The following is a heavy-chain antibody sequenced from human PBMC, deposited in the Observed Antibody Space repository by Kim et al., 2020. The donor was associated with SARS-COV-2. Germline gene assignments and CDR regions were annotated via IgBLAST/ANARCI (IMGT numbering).Heavy chain of an antibody. CDR2: IIPIFGTA. Sequence: SVKVSCKASGGTFSSYAISWVRQAPGQGLEWMGGIIPIFGTAYYAQKFQGRVTITADESTSTAYMELSSLRSEDTAVYYCARGHSYYSSGSYFDYWGQGTLVTVSS. V-gene: IGHV1-69*13. D-gene: IGHD3-22*01. CDR3: ARGHSYYSSGSYFDY. J-gene: IGHJ4*02. CDR1: GGTFSSYA.